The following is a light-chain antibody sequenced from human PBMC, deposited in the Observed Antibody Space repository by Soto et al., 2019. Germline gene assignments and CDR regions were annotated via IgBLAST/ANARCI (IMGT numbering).Light chain of an antibody. V-gene: IGKV1-5*01. CDR2: ESS. CDR3: QQYNSPLWT. CDR1: RSISNW. J-gene: IGKJ1*01. Sequence: EIQMTQSPPTWSAPVGDTVTITGRASRSISNWLAWYQQKPGKAPKLLIYESSNLETGVTPRFSGSRSGTEFALTISSLQPDDFATYYCQQYNSPLWTFGQGTRV.